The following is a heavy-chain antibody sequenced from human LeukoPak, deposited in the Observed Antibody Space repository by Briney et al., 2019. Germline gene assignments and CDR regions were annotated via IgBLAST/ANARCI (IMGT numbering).Heavy chain of an antibody. CDR2: IYYIGST. J-gene: IGHJ4*02. V-gene: IGHV4-59*01. CDR3: ARAELELQPYFDY. CDR1: GGSISINY. Sequence: SETLSLTCTVSGGSISINYWSWIRQPPGKGLEWIGYIYYIGSTNYNPFLKSRVTISVDTSKNQFSLKLSSVTAADTAVYYCARAELELQPYFDYWGQGTLVTVSS. D-gene: IGHD1-7*01.